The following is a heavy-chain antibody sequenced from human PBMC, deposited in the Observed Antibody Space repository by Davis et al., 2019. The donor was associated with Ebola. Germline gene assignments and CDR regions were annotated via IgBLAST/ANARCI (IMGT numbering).Heavy chain of an antibody. J-gene: IGHJ6*04. D-gene: IGHD3-9*01. CDR1: GFTFSSYS. CDR3: ARGGRWYDIMTEASLMDV. Sequence: GGSLRLSCAASGFTFSSYSMNWVRQAPGKGLEWVSSISSSSTSRYYVDSVKGRFTISRDNAKNSLYLQMNSLRGEDAAVYYCARGGRWYDIMTEASLMDVWGKGTTVAVSS. CDR2: ISSSSTSR. V-gene: IGHV3-21*06.